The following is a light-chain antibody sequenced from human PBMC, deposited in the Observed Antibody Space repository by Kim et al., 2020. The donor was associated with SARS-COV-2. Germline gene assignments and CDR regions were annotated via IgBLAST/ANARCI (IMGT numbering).Light chain of an antibody. CDR2: GAS. Sequence: SASVGDRVSITWRASQGINSALAWYQQKPGKAPKLLIYGASSLQSAVPSRFSGSGSGTEFTLTISSLQPDDVATYYCQQYRIYWTFGQGTKVDIK. CDR3: QQYRIYWT. J-gene: IGKJ1*01. V-gene: IGKV1-13*02. CDR1: QGINSA.